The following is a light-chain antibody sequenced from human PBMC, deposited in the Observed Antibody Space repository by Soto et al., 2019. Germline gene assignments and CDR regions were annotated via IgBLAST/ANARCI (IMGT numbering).Light chain of an antibody. Sequence: EIVLTQSPSTLSSSPGERATLSCRASQSVSSYLAWYQQKPGQAPKLLIYAASNRATGIPARFSGSGSGTDFTLTISSLEHEDLAVYYCQQRSNSATFGQGTRLEIK. CDR3: QQRSNSAT. J-gene: IGKJ5*01. V-gene: IGKV3-11*01. CDR1: QSVSSY. CDR2: AAS.